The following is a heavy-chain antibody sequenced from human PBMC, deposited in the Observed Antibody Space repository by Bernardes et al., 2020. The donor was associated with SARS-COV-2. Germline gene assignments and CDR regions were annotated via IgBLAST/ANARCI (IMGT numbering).Heavy chain of an antibody. D-gene: IGHD3-16*02. V-gene: IGHV2-5*02. CDR1: GFSLSTSGVG. J-gene: IGHJ4*02. Sequence: PTLVKPTQTLTLTCTFSGFSLSTSGVGVGWIRQPPGKALEWLAPIYWDDDKRYSPSLKSRLTITKDTSKNQVVLTMTNMDPVDTATYYCAHSLRYDYVWGSYRYVNFDYWGQGTLVTVSS. CDR2: IYWDDDK. CDR3: AHSLRYDYVWGSYRYVNFDY.